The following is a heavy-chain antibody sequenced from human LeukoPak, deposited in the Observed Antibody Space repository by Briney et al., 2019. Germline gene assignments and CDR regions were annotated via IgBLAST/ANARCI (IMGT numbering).Heavy chain of an antibody. V-gene: IGHV4-61*02. Sequence: SETLSLTCTVSGDSISSGDYYWSWIRQPAGKGLEWIGRISSSGSTNYNPSLKSRVTISVDTSKNQFSLKLSSVTAADTAVYYCARSRYSSSWYFFDPWGQGTLVTVSS. J-gene: IGHJ5*02. CDR3: ARSRYSSSWYFFDP. CDR1: GDSISSGDYY. D-gene: IGHD6-13*01. CDR2: ISSSGST.